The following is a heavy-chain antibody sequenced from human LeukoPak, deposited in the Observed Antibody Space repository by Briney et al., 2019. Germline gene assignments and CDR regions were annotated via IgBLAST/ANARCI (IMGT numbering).Heavy chain of an antibody. J-gene: IGHJ5*02. Sequence: SVKVSCKASGGTFSNYAISWVRQAPGQGLEWMGGIIPIFGTANYAQKFQGRVTITADESTSTAYMELSSLRSEDTAVYYCARDVTFNGWFDPWGQGTLVTVSS. D-gene: IGHD2/OR15-2a*01. V-gene: IGHV1-69*13. CDR2: IIPIFGTA. CDR3: ARDVTFNGWFDP. CDR1: GGTFSNYA.